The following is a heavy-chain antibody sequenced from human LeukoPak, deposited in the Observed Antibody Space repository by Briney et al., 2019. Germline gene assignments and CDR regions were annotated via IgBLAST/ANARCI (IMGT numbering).Heavy chain of an antibody. J-gene: IGHJ4*02. Sequence: SETLSLTCTVSGGSISSYYWSWIRQPPGKGLEWIGYIYYSGSTNYNPSLKSRVTISVDTSKNQFSLKLSSVTAADTAVYYCARARIAAAGTVHFDYWGQGTLVTVSS. D-gene: IGHD6-13*01. CDR3: ARARIAAAGTVHFDY. CDR2: IYYSGST. V-gene: IGHV4-59*08. CDR1: GGSISSYY.